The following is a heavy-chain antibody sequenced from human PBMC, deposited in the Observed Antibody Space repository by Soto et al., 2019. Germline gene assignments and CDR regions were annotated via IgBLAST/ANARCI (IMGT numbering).Heavy chain of an antibody. J-gene: IGHJ4*02. D-gene: IGHD3-16*02. Sequence: GVLRLSCAASGFTFSSYGMHWVRQAPGKGLEWVAIISYDGSNQYYADSVKGRFTISRDNSKNTLYLQMNSLRAEDTAVYYCAKALGELSPESYDHWGQGVLVTVSS. CDR2: ISYDGSNQ. CDR3: AKALGELSPESYDH. V-gene: IGHV3-30*18. CDR1: GFTFSSYG.